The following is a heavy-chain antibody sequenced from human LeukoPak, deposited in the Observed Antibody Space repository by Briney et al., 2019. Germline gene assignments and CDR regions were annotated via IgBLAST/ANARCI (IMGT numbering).Heavy chain of an antibody. CDR2: IYYSGST. CDR3: ARGYGYSYAWWFDP. J-gene: IGHJ5*02. CDR1: GGSVSSGSYY. Sequence: KPSETLSLTCTVSGGSVSSGSYYWSWIRQPPGKGLEWIGYIYYSGSTNYSPSLKSRVTISVDMSKNQFSLKMNSMTAADAAVYYCARGYGYSYAWWFDPWGQGTLVTVSS. V-gene: IGHV4-61*01. D-gene: IGHD5-18*01.